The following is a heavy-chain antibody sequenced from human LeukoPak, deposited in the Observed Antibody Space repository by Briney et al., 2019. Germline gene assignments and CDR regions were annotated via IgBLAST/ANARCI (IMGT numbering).Heavy chain of an antibody. CDR2: ISYDGSNK. V-gene: IGHV3-30*18. J-gene: IGHJ6*02. D-gene: IGHD3-22*01. Sequence: GGSLTLSCAASGFTLSSYGMHWVHHAPGRGLEWVAAISYDGSNKNYGDSVKGRFTISRDNSKNTLYLQMNSLRAEYTAVYYCAKDALSSYYDSSGYPYGMDVWGQGTTVTVSS. CDR3: AKDALSSYYDSSGYPYGMDV. CDR1: GFTLSSYG.